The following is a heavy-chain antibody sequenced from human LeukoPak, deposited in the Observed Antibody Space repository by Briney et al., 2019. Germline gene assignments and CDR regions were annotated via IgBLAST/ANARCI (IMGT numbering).Heavy chain of an antibody. CDR3: ARGPTLEDYYYYYMDV. Sequence: ASVKVPCKASGYTFTGYYMHWVRQAPGQGLEWMGWTNPNSGGTNYAQKFQGRVTMTRDTSISTAYMELSRLRSDDTAVYYCARGPTLEDYYYYYMDVWGKGTTVTVSS. V-gene: IGHV1-2*02. J-gene: IGHJ6*03. CDR1: GYTFTGYY. D-gene: IGHD5-24*01. CDR2: TNPNSGGT.